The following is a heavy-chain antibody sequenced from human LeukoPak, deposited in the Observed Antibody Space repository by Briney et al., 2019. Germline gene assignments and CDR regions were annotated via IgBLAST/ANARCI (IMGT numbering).Heavy chain of an antibody. V-gene: IGHV1-18*01. CDR1: GYTFTSYG. Sequence: GASVKVSRKASGYTFTSYGISWVRQAPGQGLEWMGWISAYNGNTNYAQKLQGRVTMTTDTSTSTAYMELRSLRSDDTAVYYCARDLLVTTVTPRINWFDPWGQGTLVTVSS. CDR3: ARDLLVTTVTPRINWFDP. CDR2: ISAYNGNT. J-gene: IGHJ5*02. D-gene: IGHD4-17*01.